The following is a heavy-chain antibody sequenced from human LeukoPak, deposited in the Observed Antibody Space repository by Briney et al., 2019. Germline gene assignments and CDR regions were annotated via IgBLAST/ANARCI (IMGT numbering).Heavy chain of an antibody. CDR2: ISAYNGNT. V-gene: IGHV1-18*01. CDR3: ASWVSYGDYDY. Sequence: GVSVKVSCKASGYTFTSYGISWVRQAPGQGLEWMGWISAYNGNTNYAQKLQGRVTMTTDTSTSTAYMELRSLRSDDTAVYYCASWVSYGDYDYWGQGTLVTVSS. D-gene: IGHD4-17*01. J-gene: IGHJ4*02. CDR1: GYTFTSYG.